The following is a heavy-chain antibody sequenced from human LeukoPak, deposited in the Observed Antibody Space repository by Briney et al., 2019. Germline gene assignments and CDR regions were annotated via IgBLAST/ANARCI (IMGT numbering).Heavy chain of an antibody. CDR1: GFTFSGSA. Sequence: PGGSLRLSCAASGFTFSGSAMHWVRQASGKGLEWVGRIRSKANSYATAYAASVKGRFTISRDDSKNTAYLQMNSLKTEDTAVYYCTRHAKSGSYYYYYYMDVWGKGTTVTVSS. CDR3: TRHAKSGSYYYYYYMDV. D-gene: IGHD1-26*01. V-gene: IGHV3-73*01. CDR2: IRSKANSYAT. J-gene: IGHJ6*03.